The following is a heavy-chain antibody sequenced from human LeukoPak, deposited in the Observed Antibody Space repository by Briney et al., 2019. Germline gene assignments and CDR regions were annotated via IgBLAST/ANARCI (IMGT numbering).Heavy chain of an antibody. D-gene: IGHD1-1*01. Sequence: SETLSLTCAVYGGSFSGYYWSWIRQPPGKGLEWIGEINHSGSTNYNPSLKSRVTISADTSKNQFSLKLSSLTAADTAVYYCARHQYDNSGHAFDIWGQGTRVTVSS. V-gene: IGHV4-34*01. CDR3: ARHQYDNSGHAFDI. J-gene: IGHJ3*02. CDR1: GGSFSGYY. CDR2: INHSGST.